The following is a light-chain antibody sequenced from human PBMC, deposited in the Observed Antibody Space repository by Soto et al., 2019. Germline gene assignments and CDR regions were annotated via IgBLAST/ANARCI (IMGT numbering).Light chain of an antibody. Sequence: QSALTQPASVSGSPGQSITISCTATSSDVGDYNYVSWYQQYPGKAPKLVIYEVFNRPSGVSHRFSGSKSDNTASLIISGRQTEYEADYYYRSYTSGATLVFGGGTKLTV. CDR3: RSYTSGATLV. V-gene: IGLV2-14*01. CDR2: EVF. J-gene: IGLJ2*01. CDR1: SSDVGDYNY.